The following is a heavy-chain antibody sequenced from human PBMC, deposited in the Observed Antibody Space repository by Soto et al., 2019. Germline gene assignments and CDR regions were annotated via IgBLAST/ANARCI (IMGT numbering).Heavy chain of an antibody. CDR2: IKKDGGEK. D-gene: IGHD3-9*01. J-gene: IGHJ4*02. Sequence: EVQLVESGGGLVQPGGSLRLSCAASGFTFSTYWMSWVRQAPGKGLEWVANIKKDGGEKYYVDSVKGRFTISRDNAKNSMYLQMNSLRAEDTAVYYCARASTYYDILTGYSYYFAYWGQGTLVTVSS. V-gene: IGHV3-7*01. CDR3: ARASTYYDILTGYSYYFAY. CDR1: GFTFSTYW.